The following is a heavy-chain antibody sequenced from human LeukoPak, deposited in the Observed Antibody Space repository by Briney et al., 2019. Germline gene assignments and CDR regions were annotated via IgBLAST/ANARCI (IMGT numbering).Heavy chain of an antibody. V-gene: IGHV7-4-1*02. CDR1: GYTFTSYA. CDR3: ARGAGPLLWFGEPPPYYFDY. Sequence: ASVKVSCKASGYTFTSYAVNWVRQAPGQGLEWMGWINTNTGNPTYAQGFTGRFVFSLDTSVSTAYLQISSLKAEDTAVYYCARGAGPLLWFGEPPPYYFDYWGQGTLVTVSS. D-gene: IGHD3-10*01. CDR2: INTNTGNP. J-gene: IGHJ4*02.